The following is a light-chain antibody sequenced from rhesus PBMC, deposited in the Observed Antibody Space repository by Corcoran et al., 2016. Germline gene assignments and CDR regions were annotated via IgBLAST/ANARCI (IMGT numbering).Light chain of an antibody. J-gene: IGKJ2*01. Sequence: DIQMTQSPSSLSASVGDRVTITCRASENVNNYLHWYQQNAGKAPNLLIYAASNLQSGVPSRFSGSGSGTVSTFTISSLQPEDVATYYDQHNYSTPYSFGQGTKVEIK. CDR2: AAS. CDR1: ENVNNY. CDR3: QHNYSTPYS. V-gene: IGKV1-74*01.